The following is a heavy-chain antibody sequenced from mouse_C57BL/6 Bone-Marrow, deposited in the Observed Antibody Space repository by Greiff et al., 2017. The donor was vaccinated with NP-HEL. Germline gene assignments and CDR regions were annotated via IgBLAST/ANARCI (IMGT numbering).Heavy chain of an antibody. D-gene: IGHD1-1*01. V-gene: IGHV5-4*01. CDR2: ISDGGSYT. CDR3: AREKVYYYGSSYEDYAMDY. J-gene: IGHJ4*01. Sequence: EVKLMESGGGLVKPGGSLKLSCAASGFTFSSYAMSWVRQTPEKRLEWVATISDGGSYTYYPDNVKGRFTIYRDNAKNNLYLQMSHLKSEDTAMYYCAREKVYYYGSSYEDYAMDYWGQGTSVTVSS. CDR1: GFTFSSYA.